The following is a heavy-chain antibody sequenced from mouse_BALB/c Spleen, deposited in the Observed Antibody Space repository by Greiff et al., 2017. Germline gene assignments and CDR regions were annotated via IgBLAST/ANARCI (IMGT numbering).Heavy chain of an antibody. CDR3: ARDPGSSGSAWFAY. Sequence: VMLVESGPGLVAPSQSLSITCTVSGFSLTSYGVHWVRQPPGKGLEWLGVIWAGGSTNYNSALMSRLSISKDNSKSQVFLKMNSLQTDDTAMYYCARDPGSSGSAWFAYWGQGTLVTVSA. D-gene: IGHD3-1*01. V-gene: IGHV2-9*02. CDR2: IWAGGST. J-gene: IGHJ3*01. CDR1: GFSLTSYG.